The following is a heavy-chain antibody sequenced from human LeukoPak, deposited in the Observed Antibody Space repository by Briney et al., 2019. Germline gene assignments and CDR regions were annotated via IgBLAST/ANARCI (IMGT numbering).Heavy chain of an antibody. CDR1: RYIFTSYW. Sequence: AESLKISCKGSRYIFTSYWINWVSQTPRNGLEWMGKIDPSDSYTKYSPSFYVHVTIGAYKSISTAYLQWSSLQASDTAMYYCARRLYSGDEAYGCWGQGTLVTVSS. J-gene: IGHJ4*02. CDR3: ARRLYSGDEAYGC. CDR2: IDPSDSYT. V-gene: IGHV5-10-1*01. D-gene: IGHD5-12*01.